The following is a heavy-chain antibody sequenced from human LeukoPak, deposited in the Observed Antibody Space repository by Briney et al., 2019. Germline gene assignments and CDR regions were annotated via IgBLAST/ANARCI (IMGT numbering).Heavy chain of an antibody. CDR2: IYYSGST. V-gene: IGHV4-59*01. J-gene: IGHJ4*02. D-gene: IGHD7-27*01. Sequence: SETLSLTCNVSGGSISNYHWSWIRQPPGKGLEWIGYIYYSGSTNYNPSLKSRVTISVDTSRNQFSLKLSSVTAADTAMYYCARTTGPHHFDYWGQGALVTVSS. CDR1: GGSISNYH. CDR3: ARTTGPHHFDY.